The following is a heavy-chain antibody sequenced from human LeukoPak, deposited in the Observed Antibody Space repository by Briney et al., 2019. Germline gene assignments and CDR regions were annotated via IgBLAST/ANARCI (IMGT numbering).Heavy chain of an antibody. CDR3: AKVGGIVVVPAAMFYFDY. D-gene: IGHD2-2*01. J-gene: IGHJ4*02. CDR2: ISGSGGST. CDR1: GFTFSSYA. Sequence: GGSLRLSCAASGFTFSSYAMSWVRQAPGKGLEWVSAISGSGGSTYYADSVMGRFTISRDNSKNTLYLQMNSLRAEDTAVYYCAKVGGIVVVPAAMFYFDYWGQGTLVTVSS. V-gene: IGHV3-23*01.